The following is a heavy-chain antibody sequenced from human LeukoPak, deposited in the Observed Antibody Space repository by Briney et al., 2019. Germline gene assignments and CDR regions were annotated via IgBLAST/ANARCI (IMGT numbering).Heavy chain of an antibody. J-gene: IGHJ4*02. D-gene: IGHD3-10*01. CDR2: ISYDGSNK. Sequence: PGGSLRLSCAASGFTFSSYAMHWVRQAPGKGLEWVAVISYDGSNKYYADSVKGRFTISRDNSKNTLYLQMNSLRAEDTAVYYCASPYYYGSGSYYNSYWGQGTLVTVSS. V-gene: IGHV3-30-3*01. CDR3: ASPYYYGSGSYYNSY. CDR1: GFTFSSYA.